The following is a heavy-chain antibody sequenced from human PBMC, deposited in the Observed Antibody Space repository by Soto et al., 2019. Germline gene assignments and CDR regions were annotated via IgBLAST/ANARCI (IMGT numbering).Heavy chain of an antibody. CDR2: IYYSGST. CDR1: GGSISSGGYY. D-gene: IGHD3-22*01. V-gene: IGHV4-31*03. CDR3: ARSYDSSGYYGGGYWYFDL. Sequence: PSETLSLTCTVSGGSISSGGYYWSWIRQHPGKGLEWIGYIYYSGSTYYNPSLKSRVTISVDTSKNQFSLKLSSVTAADTAVYYCARSYDSSGYYGGGYWYFDLWGRGTLVT. J-gene: IGHJ2*01.